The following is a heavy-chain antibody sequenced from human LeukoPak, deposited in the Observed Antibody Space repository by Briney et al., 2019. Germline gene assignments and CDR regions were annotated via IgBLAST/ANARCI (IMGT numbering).Heavy chain of an antibody. CDR3: ARVTGYYDFWSGYYTAFDY. CDR2: MNPNSGNT. Sequence: ASVKVSCKASGYTFTSYDINWVRQATGQGLEWMGWMNPNSGNTGYAQKFQGRVTMTRDTSISTAYMELSRLRSDDTAVYYCARVTGYYDFWSGYYTAFDYWGQGTLVTVSS. V-gene: IGHV1-8*01. D-gene: IGHD3-3*01. CDR1: GYTFTSYD. J-gene: IGHJ4*02.